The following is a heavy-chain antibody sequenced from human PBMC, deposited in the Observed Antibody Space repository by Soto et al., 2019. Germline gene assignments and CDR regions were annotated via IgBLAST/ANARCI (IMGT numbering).Heavy chain of an antibody. CDR1: GYTFTSYD. CDR2: MNPNSGNT. Sequence: ASVKVSCKASGYTFTSYDINWVRQATGQGLEWMGWMNPNSGNTGYAQKFQGRVTMTRNTSISTAYMELSSLRSEDTAVYYCARGGTSSSGWTINYYYYYYMDVWGKGTTVTVSS. CDR3: ARGGTSSSGWTINYYYYYYMDV. J-gene: IGHJ6*03. V-gene: IGHV1-8*01. D-gene: IGHD6-19*01.